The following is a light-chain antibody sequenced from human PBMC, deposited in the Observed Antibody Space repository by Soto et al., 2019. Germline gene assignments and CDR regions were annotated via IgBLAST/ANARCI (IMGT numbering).Light chain of an antibody. V-gene: IGLV2-11*01. CDR3: CSYAGSYTLYV. J-gene: IGLJ1*01. CDR1: SSDVGGYNY. Sequence: QSALTQPRSVSGSPGQSVTISCTGTSSDVGGYNYVSWYQQHPGKAPKLMIYDVSKRPSGVPDRFSGSKSCSTASLTISWLQADDDADYYCCSYAGSYTLYVFGTGTKVTVL. CDR2: DVS.